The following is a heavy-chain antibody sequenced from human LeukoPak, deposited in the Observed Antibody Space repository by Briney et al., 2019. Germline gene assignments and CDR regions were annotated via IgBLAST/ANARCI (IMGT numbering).Heavy chain of an antibody. V-gene: IGHV3-21*01. CDR3: ARVGPGG. J-gene: IGHJ4*02. Sequence: GGSLRLSCAVSGFTFSSYSMNWVRQAPGKGLEWVSSISTSSSYIYYADSVKGRFTISRDNSKNTLYLQMNSLRAEDTAVYYCARVGPGGWGQGTLVTVSS. CDR1: GFTFSSYS. CDR2: ISTSSSYI. D-gene: IGHD3-10*01.